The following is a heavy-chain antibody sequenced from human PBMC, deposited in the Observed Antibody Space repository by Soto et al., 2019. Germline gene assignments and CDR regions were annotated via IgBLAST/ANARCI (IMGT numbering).Heavy chain of an antibody. CDR2: IYYSGST. J-gene: IGHJ4*02. CDR1: GGSISSYY. D-gene: IGHD6-6*01. CDR3: ARSLYPSSPGSGYFFDY. V-gene: IGHV4-59*01. Sequence: SETLSLTCTVSGGSISSYYWSWIRQPPGKGLEWIGYIYYSGSTNYNPSLKSRVTISVDTSKNQFSLKLSSVTAADTAVYYCARSLYPSSPGSGYFFDYWGQGTLVTVSS.